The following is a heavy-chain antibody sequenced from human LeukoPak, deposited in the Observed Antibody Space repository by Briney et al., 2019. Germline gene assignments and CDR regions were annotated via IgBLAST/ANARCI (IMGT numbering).Heavy chain of an antibody. D-gene: IGHD4-23*01. Sequence: GGSLRLSCAASGFTFSTYGMHWVRQAPGKGLEWVAFIRYDGSNKYYADSVKGRFTISRDNSKNTLYLQMNSLRAEDTAVYYCARGARKGDDYGGFFDYWGQGTLVTVSS. CDR3: ARGARKGDDYGGFFDY. CDR2: IRYDGSNK. V-gene: IGHV3-30*02. J-gene: IGHJ4*02. CDR1: GFTFSTYG.